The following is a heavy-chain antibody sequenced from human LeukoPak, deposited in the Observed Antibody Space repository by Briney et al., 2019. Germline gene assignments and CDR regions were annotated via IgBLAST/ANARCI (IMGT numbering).Heavy chain of an antibody. CDR1: GGSISSYY. D-gene: IGHD3-3*01. CDR3: ARDSETPDFWSGYYIRSKAYNWFDP. V-gene: IGHV4-4*07. Sequence: TSETLSLTCTVSGGSISSYYWSWIRQPAGKGLEWIGRIYTSGSTNYNPSLKSRVTMSVDTSKNQFSLKLSSVTAADTAVYYCARDSETPDFWSGYYIRSKAYNWFDPWGQGTLVTVSS. J-gene: IGHJ5*02. CDR2: IYTSGST.